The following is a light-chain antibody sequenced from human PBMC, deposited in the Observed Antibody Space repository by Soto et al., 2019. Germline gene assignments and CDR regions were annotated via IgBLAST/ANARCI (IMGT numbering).Light chain of an antibody. Sequence: QSALTQPAFVSGSPGQSIAISCTGTSGDVGAYDYVSWYQHHPDKAPKLMIYEVSNRPSGVSDRFSGSKSVYTATLTISGLQAEDEADYYCASHTTSDTRVFGTGTKVTVL. CDR1: SGDVGAYDY. CDR2: EVS. CDR3: ASHTTSDTRV. J-gene: IGLJ1*01. V-gene: IGLV2-14*01.